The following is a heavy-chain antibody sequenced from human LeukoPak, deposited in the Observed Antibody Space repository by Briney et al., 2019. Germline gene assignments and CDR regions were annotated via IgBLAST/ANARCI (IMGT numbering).Heavy chain of an antibody. D-gene: IGHD3-10*01. CDR1: GGSFSNYY. CDR3: ARVAPVMVRGVIIPDYYYYMDV. J-gene: IGHJ6*03. CDR2: IYYSGST. Sequence: SETLSLTCAVYGGSFSNYYWTWIRQPPGKGLEWIGYIYYSGSTNYNPSLKSRVTISVDTSKNQLSLKLSSVTAADTAVYYCARVAPVMVRGVIIPDYYYYMDVWGKGTTVTVSS. V-gene: IGHV4-59*01.